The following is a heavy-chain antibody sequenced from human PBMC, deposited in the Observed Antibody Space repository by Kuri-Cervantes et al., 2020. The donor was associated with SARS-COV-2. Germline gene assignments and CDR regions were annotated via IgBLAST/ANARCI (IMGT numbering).Heavy chain of an antibody. D-gene: IGHD6-6*01. V-gene: IGHV1-18*01. CDR2: ISAYNGNT. J-gene: IGHJ6*03. CDR3: ARDGRYSSSYYYYMDV. Sequence: ASVKVSCKASGYTFTSYGSSWVRQAPGQGLEWMGWISAYNGNTNYAQKLQGRATMTTDTSTSTAYMELRSLRSDDTAVYYCARDGRYSSSYYYYMDVWGKGNTVTRSS. CDR1: GYTFTSYG.